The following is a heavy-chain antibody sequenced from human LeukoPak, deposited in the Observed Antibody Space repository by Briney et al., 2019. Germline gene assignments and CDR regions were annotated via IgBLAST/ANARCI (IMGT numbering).Heavy chain of an antibody. V-gene: IGHV4-28*01. J-gene: IGHJ3*02. CDR2: IYHSGTT. D-gene: IGHD3-22*01. CDR3: ARPLDSSGSPRPNDAFDI. CDR1: GYSITSSSW. Sequence: QPSETLSLTCAVSGYSITSSSWWGWIRQPPGKGLEWIGYIYHSGTTYYNPSLQSRVTMSVDTSKNQFSLKLSSVTAADTAVYYCARPLDSSGSPRPNDAFDIWGQGTMVTVSS.